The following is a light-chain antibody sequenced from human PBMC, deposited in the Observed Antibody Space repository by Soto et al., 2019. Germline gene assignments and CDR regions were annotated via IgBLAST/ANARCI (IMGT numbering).Light chain of an antibody. CDR1: QSITTN. Sequence: EKVLTQSPVTLSVSLGERATLSCRASQSITTNLAWYQQKPGQAPRLLIFGASNRATGIPARFSGSGSGTDFSLTIPRLQSDDSAIYYCQQYNDWPPLTFGGGTKVEI. CDR2: GAS. V-gene: IGKV3-15*01. J-gene: IGKJ4*01. CDR3: QQYNDWPPLT.